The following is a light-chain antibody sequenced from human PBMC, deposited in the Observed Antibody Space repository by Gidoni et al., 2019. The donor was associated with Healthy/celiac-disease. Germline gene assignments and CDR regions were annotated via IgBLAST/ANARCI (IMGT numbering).Light chain of an antibody. CDR3: QQSYSTPPYT. CDR2: AAS. Sequence: DIQMTQSPSSLSASVGDRVTITCRASQIISSYLNWYQQKPGKAPKLLIYAASSLQSGVPSRFSGSGSGTDFTLTISSLQPEDFATYYCQQSYSTPPYTFGQGTKLEIK. V-gene: IGKV1-39*01. CDR1: QIISSY. J-gene: IGKJ2*01.